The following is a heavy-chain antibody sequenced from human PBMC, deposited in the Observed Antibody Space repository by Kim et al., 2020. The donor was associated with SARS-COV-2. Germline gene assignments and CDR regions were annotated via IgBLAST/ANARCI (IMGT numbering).Heavy chain of an antibody. V-gene: IGHV3-49*03. CDR3: TRATYGSGSYFDY. J-gene: IGHJ4*02. D-gene: IGHD3-10*01. CDR1: GFTFGDYA. CDR2: IRSKAYGGTT. Sequence: GGSLRLSCTASGFTFGDYAMSWFRQAPGKGLEWVGFIRSKAYGGTTEYAASVKGRFTISRDDYKSIAYLQMNSLKTEDTAVYYCTRATYGSGSYFDYWGQGTLVTVSS.